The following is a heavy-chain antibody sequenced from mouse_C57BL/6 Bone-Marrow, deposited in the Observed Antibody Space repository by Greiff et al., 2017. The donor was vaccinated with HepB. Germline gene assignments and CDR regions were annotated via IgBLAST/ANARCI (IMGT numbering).Heavy chain of an antibody. D-gene: IGHD1-1*01. CDR2: ISNGGGST. CDR3: ASHVPIYYYGSSYGYFDY. J-gene: IGHJ2*01. CDR1: GFTFSDYY. V-gene: IGHV5-12*01. Sequence: EVKLVESGGGLVQPGGSLKLSCAASGFTFSDYYMYWVRQTPEKRLEWVAYISNGGGSTYYPDTVKGRFTISRDNAKNTLYLQMSRLKSEDTAMYYCASHVPIYYYGSSYGYFDYWGQGTTLTVSS.